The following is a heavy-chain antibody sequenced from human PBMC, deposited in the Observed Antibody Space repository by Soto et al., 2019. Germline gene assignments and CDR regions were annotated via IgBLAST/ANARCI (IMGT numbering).Heavy chain of an antibody. V-gene: IGHV3-23*01. CDR2: ISGSGDST. J-gene: IGHJ6*03. CDR1: GFTFSSYA. Sequence: EVQLLESGGDLVQPGGSLRLSCAASGFTFSSYAMNWVRQAPGKGLEWVSAISGSGDSTYYEDSVKGRFTISRDNSKNTLYLQMNSLRAEDTAVYYCAKSDGTTRGYYYYMDVWGKGTTGTVSS. D-gene: IGHD1-1*01. CDR3: AKSDGTTRGYYYYMDV.